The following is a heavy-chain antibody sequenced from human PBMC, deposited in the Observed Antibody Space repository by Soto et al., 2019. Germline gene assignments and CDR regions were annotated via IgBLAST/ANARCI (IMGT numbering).Heavy chain of an antibody. CDR1: GYTFTSYS. Sequence: ASGKVCCKASGYTFTSYSMHWVRQAPGQRLEWMGWINAGNGNTKYSQKFRGRVTITRDTSASTAYMELSSLRSEDTAVYYCARDRKEYYYDSSGPNWFDPWGQGTLVTVSS. J-gene: IGHJ5*02. CDR3: ARDRKEYYYDSSGPNWFDP. V-gene: IGHV1-3*01. CDR2: INAGNGNT. D-gene: IGHD3-22*01.